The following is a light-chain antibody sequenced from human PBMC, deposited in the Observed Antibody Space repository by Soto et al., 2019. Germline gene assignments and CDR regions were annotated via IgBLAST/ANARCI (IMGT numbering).Light chain of an antibody. V-gene: IGLV2-14*03. CDR2: DVG. Sequence: QSALTQPASVSGSPGQSITISCTGTISDVSGYNFVSWYQQYPGEAPKLMIYDVGNRPSGVPNRFSGSKSGNTASLTISGLQAEDEAEYYCSSYTSSNTYVFGTGTKVTVL. CDR1: ISDVSGYNF. CDR3: SSYTSSNTYV. J-gene: IGLJ1*01.